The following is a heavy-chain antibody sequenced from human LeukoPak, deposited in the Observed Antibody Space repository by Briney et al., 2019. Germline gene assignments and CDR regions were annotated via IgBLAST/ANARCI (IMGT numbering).Heavy chain of an antibody. J-gene: IGHJ4*02. Sequence: SETLSLTCAVSGGSISSNNWWSWVRQPPGKGLEWIGEIYHSGSTNYNPSLKSRVTISVDKSKNQFSLILSSVTAADTAVYYCARAPPYGSGWSKGVFDYWGQGTLVTASS. CDR2: IYHSGST. D-gene: IGHD6-13*01. CDR3: ARAPPYGSGWSKGVFDY. V-gene: IGHV4-4*02. CDR1: GGSISSNNW.